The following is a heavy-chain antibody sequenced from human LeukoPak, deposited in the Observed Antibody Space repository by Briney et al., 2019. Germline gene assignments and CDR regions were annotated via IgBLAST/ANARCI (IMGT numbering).Heavy chain of an antibody. Sequence: GASVKVSCKTSGYTVTNYDINWVRQATGLGLEWMGWMNPNSGNTGYKQKFQGRVSMTRDTSISTAYMELSSLRSEDTAVYYCAIVYYDNSGSPSWYFDLWGRGTLVTVSS. J-gene: IGHJ2*01. CDR1: GYTVTNYD. V-gene: IGHV1-8*01. D-gene: IGHD3-22*01. CDR2: MNPNSGNT. CDR3: AIVYYDNSGSPSWYFDL.